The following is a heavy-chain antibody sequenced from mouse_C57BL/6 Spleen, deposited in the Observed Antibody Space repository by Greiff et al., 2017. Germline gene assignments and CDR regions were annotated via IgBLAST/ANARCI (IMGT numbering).Heavy chain of an antibody. CDR2: IYPGDGDT. CDR3: ARHYTYAMDY. Sequence: QVQLQQSGPELVKPGASVKISCKASGYAFSSSWMNWVKQRPGKGLEWIGRIYPGDGDTNYNGKFKGKATLTADKSSSTAYMQLSSLTSEDSAVYFCARHYTYAMDYWGQGTSVTVSS. CDR1: GYAFSSSW. D-gene: IGHD2-12*01. V-gene: IGHV1-82*01. J-gene: IGHJ4*01.